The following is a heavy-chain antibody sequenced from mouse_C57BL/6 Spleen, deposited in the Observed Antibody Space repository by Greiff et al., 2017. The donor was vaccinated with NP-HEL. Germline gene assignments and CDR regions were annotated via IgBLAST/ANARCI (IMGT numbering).Heavy chain of an antibody. V-gene: IGHV1-18*01. CDR1: GYTFTDYN. CDR3: ARGTGWYFDV. CDR2: INPNNGGT. D-gene: IGHD3-3*01. J-gene: IGHJ1*03. Sequence: EVQRVESGPELVKPGASVKIPCKASGYTFTDYNMDWVKQSHGKSLEWIGDINPNNGGTIYNQKFKGKATLTVDKSSSTAYMELRSLTSEDTAVYYCARGTGWYFDVWGTGTTVTVSS.